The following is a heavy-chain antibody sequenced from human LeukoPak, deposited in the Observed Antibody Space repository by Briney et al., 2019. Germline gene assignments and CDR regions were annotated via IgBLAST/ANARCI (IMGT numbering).Heavy chain of an antibody. D-gene: IGHD3-10*01. V-gene: IGHV4-30-4*08. Sequence: LRLSCAASGFTFSDYYMSWIRQPPGKGLEWIGYIYYSGSTYYNPSLKSRVTISVDTSKNQFSLKLSSVTAADTAVYYCARDSTHYYGSGSYYPWGQGTLVTVSS. CDR2: IYYSGST. CDR1: GFTFSDYY. CDR3: ARDSTHYYGSGSYYP. J-gene: IGHJ4*02.